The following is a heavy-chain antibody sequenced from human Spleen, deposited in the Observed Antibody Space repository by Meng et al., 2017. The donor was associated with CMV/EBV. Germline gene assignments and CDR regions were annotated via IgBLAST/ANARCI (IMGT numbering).Heavy chain of an antibody. CDR1: GYTFVDRY. CDR3: ARVKRYCTGGSCSSTGYYGMDV. Sequence: ASVKVSCKASGYTFVDRYMHWVRQAPGQGLEWMGWINPYSGDTKYAQKFQGRVTMTRDTSIDTAYMELSRLRSDDMAVYYCARVKRYCTGGSCSSTGYYGMDVWGQGTTVTVSS. D-gene: IGHD2-15*01. CDR2: INPYSGDT. V-gene: IGHV1-2*02. J-gene: IGHJ6*02.